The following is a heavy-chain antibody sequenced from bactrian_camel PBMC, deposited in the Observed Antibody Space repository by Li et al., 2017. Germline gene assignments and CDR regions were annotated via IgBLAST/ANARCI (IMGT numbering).Heavy chain of an antibody. CDR1: GFKFDGFQ. J-gene: IGHJ4*01. D-gene: IGHD7*01. CDR3: AGGNVLYEYTN. CDR2: IRADGRD. Sequence: QVQLVESGGGATQAGETLTLSCLASGFKFDGFQMGWYRRRDPEGDCDLVSRIRADGRDFYHDSVRGRFTISLDMAKDTVYLQMNSLKPEDTAMYFCAGGNVLYEYTNWGQGTQVTVS. V-gene: IGHV3S60*01.